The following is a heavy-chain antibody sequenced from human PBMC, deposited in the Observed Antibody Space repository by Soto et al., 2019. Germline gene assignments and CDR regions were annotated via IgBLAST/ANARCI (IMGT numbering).Heavy chain of an antibody. D-gene: IGHD4-17*01. V-gene: IGHV4-39*01. J-gene: IGHJ4*02. CDR1: GGSISSSSYY. CDR3: ARQRDYGDYYFDY. CDR2: IYYSGSN. Sequence: SETLSLTCTVSGGSISSSSYYWGWIRQPPGKGLEWIGGIYYSGSNYYNPSLKSRVTISVDTSKNQFSLKLSSVTAADTAVYYCARQRDYGDYYFDYWGQGTLVTVSS.